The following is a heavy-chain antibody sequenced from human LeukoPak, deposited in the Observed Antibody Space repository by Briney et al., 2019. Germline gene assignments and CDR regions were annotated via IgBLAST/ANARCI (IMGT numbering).Heavy chain of an antibody. CDR2: MNPNSGNT. CDR1: EYTFTSYD. D-gene: IGHD3-22*01. J-gene: IGHJ6*02. Sequence: ASVKVSCKASEYTFTSYDINWVRQATGQGLEWMGWMNPNSGNTVYAQKFQGRVTMTRDTSISTAYMELSSLRSEDTAVYYCARINLYYYDSSGYYGYYYYGMDVWGQGTTVTVSS. V-gene: IGHV1-8*01. CDR3: ARINLYYYDSSGYYGYYYYGMDV.